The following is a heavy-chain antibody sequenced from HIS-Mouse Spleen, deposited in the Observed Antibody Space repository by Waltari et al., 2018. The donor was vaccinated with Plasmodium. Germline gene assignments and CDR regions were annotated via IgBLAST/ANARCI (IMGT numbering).Heavy chain of an antibody. Sequence: QVQLQQWGAGLLKPSETLSLTCAVYGGSFSCYYWSWIRQPPGKGLEWIGEINHSGSTNYNPSLKRRVTISVDTSKNQFSLKLSSVTAADTAVYYCARVTSSGVYWYFDLWGRGTLVTVSS. CDR2: INHSGST. CDR3: ARVTSSGVYWYFDL. J-gene: IGHJ2*01. V-gene: IGHV4-34*01. CDR1: GGSFSCYY. D-gene: IGHD3-3*01.